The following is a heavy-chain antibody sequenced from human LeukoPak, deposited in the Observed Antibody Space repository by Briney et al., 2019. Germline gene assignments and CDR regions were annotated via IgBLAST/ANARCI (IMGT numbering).Heavy chain of an antibody. J-gene: IGHJ4*02. CDR3: ARFSTIWYLGEY. Sequence: SETLSLTCTVSGGSIRSYFWSWIRQPLGKGLEWIGYIYYTGNTNYNPSLKSRVTISIDTSKNQFSLKLTSVTAADTAVYYCARFSTIWYLGEYWGQGTLVTVSS. V-gene: IGHV4-59*01. CDR2: IYYTGNT. D-gene: IGHD6-13*01. CDR1: GGSIRSYF.